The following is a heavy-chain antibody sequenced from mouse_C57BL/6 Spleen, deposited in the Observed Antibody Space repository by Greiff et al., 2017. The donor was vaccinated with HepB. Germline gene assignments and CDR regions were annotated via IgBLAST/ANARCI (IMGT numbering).Heavy chain of an antibody. CDR2: ISGGGGNT. Sequence: EVKLVESGGGLVKPGGSLKLSCAASGFTFSSYTMSWVRQTPEKRLEWVATISGGGGNTYYPDSVKGRFTISRDNAKNTLYLQMSSLRSEDTDVYYCARDGYDVNYYAMDYWGQGTSVTVSS. V-gene: IGHV5-9*04. CDR3: ARDGYDVNYYAMDY. CDR1: GFTFSSYT. J-gene: IGHJ4*01. D-gene: IGHD2-2*01.